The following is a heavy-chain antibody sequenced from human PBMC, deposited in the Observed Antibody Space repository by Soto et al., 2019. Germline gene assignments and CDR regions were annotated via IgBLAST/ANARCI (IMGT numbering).Heavy chain of an antibody. CDR3: SKDGSSGYYVLAEYFQH. J-gene: IGHJ1*01. D-gene: IGHD3-22*01. CDR2: ISGSGGST. V-gene: IGHV3-23*01. CDR1: GFTFSSYA. Sequence: GGSLRLSCAASGFTFSSYAMSWVRQAPGKGLEWVSAISGSGGSTYYADSVKGRFTISRDNSKNTLYLQMNSLRAEDTAVYYCSKDGSSGYYVLAEYFQHWGQGTLVTVSS.